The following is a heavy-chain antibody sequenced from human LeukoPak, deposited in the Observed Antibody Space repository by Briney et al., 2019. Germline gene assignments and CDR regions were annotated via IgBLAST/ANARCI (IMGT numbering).Heavy chain of an antibody. CDR2: IKQDGSEK. J-gene: IGHJ4*02. V-gene: IGHV3-7*01. CDR3: ARDASSGWYVFNYFDY. Sequence: GGSLRLSCAASGFTFSSYWMSWVRQAPGKGLEWVANIKQDGSEKYYVDSVKGRFTISRDNAKNSLYLQMNSLRAEDTAVYYCARDASSGWYVFNYFDYWGQGTLVTVSS. CDR1: GFTFSSYW. D-gene: IGHD6-19*01.